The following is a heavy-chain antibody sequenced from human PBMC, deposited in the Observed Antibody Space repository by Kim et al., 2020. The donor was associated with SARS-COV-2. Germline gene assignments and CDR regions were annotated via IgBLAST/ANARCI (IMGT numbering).Heavy chain of an antibody. Sequence: ASVKVSCKASGYTFTSYAMNWVRQAPGQGLEWMGWINTNTGNPTYAQGFTGRFVFSLDTSVSTAYLQISSLKAEDTAVYYCASQPSSSWPYWFDYWGQGTLVTVSS. D-gene: IGHD6-13*01. CDR3: ASQPSSSWPYWFDY. J-gene: IGHJ4*02. V-gene: IGHV7-4-1*02. CDR2: INTNTGNP. CDR1: GYTFTSYA.